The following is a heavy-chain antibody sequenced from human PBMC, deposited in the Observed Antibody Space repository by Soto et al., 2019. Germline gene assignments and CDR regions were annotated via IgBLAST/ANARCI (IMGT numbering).Heavy chain of an antibody. CDR3: AREGYNFGPFDY. CDR2: ISYSGTT. CDR1: GGSLSSYY. V-gene: IGHV4-59*01. D-gene: IGHD5-18*01. J-gene: IGHJ4*02. Sequence: QVQLQESGPGLVKPSETLSLTCTVSGGSLSSYYWSWIRRPPGMGLEWIASISYSGTTNYNSSLKSQVTISIDTSKNQFSLKFNSVTAADTAVYYCAREGYNFGPFDYWGQGALVTVSS.